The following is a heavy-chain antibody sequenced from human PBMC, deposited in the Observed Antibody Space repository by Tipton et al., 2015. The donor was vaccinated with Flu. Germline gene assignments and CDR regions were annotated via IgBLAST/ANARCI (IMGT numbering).Heavy chain of an antibody. V-gene: IGHV4-39*01. CDR1: GGSFTDPSYY. Sequence: TLSLTCSVSGGSFTDPSYYWGWIRQSPGKGLEWIGCMFHSGSTYYNPSLKSRVTISLDTSKNQFSLKLSSVTAADTAVYYCARHGYSSSWTPMGYYYGMDVWGQGTTVTVSS. CDR2: MFHSGST. D-gene: IGHD6-13*01. J-gene: IGHJ6*02. CDR3: ARHGYSSSWTPMGYYYGMDV.